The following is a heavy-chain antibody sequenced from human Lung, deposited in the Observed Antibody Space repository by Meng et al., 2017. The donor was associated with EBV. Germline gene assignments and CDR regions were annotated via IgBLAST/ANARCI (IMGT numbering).Heavy chain of an antibody. CDR2: ITGNSGDK. Sequence: EVQLVGSGGGLVKPGVSRRLSCTVSEFTFSKHIMSWVRQAPGKGLEWVSSITGNSGDKYYADSLRGRFTISRDNARNSLFLQMNSLRTEDTAVYFCVRGGHHFDRSVGELVEGSFDLWGQGTLVTVSS. CDR3: VRGGHHFDRSVGELVEGSFDL. V-gene: IGHV3-21*03. D-gene: IGHD3-22*01. CDR1: EFTFSKHI. J-gene: IGHJ4*02.